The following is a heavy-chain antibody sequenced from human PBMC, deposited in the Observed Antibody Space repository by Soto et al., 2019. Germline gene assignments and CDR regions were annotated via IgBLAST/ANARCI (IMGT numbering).Heavy chain of an antibody. CDR1: GFTFSDYY. D-gene: IGHD3-10*01. Sequence: GVSRRLSCAASGFTFSDYYIDWVRQTPGKGLEWVGRTGNKANRYTTEYAASVKDRFTISRDDSKNSLYLQMNNLKTEDTAIYYCSRGVRPYFFGYWGKGTLVTVSS. J-gene: IGHJ4*02. CDR2: TGNKANRYTT. V-gene: IGHV3-72*01. CDR3: SRGVRPYFFGY.